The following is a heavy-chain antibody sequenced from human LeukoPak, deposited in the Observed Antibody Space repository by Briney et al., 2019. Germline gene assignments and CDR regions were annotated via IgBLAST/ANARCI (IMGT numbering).Heavy chain of an antibody. CDR2: ISSSSSYI. CDR1: GFTFSSYS. CDR3: ARGWSADYFDY. Sequence: GGSLRLSCAASGFTFSSYSISWVRQATGKGLEWVSSISSSSSYIYYADSVKGRFTISRDNAKNSLYLQMNSLRAEDTAVYYCARGWSADYFDYWGQGILVTVSS. V-gene: IGHV3-21*06. J-gene: IGHJ4*02. D-gene: IGHD2-15*01.